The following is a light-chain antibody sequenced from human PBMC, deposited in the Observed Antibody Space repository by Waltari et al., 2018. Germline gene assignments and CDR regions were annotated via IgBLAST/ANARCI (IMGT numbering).Light chain of an antibody. CDR1: QSVKNN. CDR2: KAS. CDR3: QEYDTLPVT. Sequence: DIQMTQSPSTLSASVGDRITITCRASQSVKNNLAWYQQKAGKAPKVLIHKASRLESGVPSRFSGSGFGTEFTLTISSPQPDDFATYYCQEYDTLPVTFGGGTKVEIK. J-gene: IGKJ4*01. V-gene: IGKV1-5*03.